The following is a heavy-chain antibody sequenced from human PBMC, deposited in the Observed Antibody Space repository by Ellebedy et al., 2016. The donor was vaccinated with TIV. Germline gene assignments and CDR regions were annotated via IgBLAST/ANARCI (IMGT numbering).Heavy chain of an antibody. CDR2: MTHNGDSK. Sequence: GESLKISCAASGFSFEEYAMSWVRQAPGKGLEWVSGMTHNGDSKTYADSVKGRFTISRDKAKNTLYLQINSLRAEDTAMYYCVRDPWLVMDYWGQGILVTVSS. CDR3: VRDPWLVMDY. J-gene: IGHJ4*02. D-gene: IGHD6-19*01. V-gene: IGHV3-20*04. CDR1: GFSFEEYA.